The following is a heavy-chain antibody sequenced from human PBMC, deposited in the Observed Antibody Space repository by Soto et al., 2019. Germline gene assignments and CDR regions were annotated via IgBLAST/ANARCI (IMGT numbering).Heavy chain of an antibody. D-gene: IGHD6-19*01. J-gene: IGHJ3*02. V-gene: IGHV3-74*01. Sequence: EVQLVESGGGLVQPGGSLRLSCAASGFTFSSYWMHWVRQAPGKGLVWVSRINSDGSSTSYADSVKGRFTISRDNAKNTLYLQMNSLRAEDTAVYYCARVSELAVAGREEAFDIWCQGTMVTVSS. CDR3: ARVSELAVAGREEAFDI. CDR1: GFTFSSYW. CDR2: INSDGSST.